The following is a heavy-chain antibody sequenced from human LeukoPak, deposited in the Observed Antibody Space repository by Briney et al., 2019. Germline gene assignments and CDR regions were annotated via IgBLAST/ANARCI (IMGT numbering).Heavy chain of an antibody. J-gene: IGHJ3*02. Sequence: SETLSLTCAVYGGSFSGYYWSWIRQPPGKGLEWIGEINHSGSTNCNPSLKSRVTISVDTSKNQFSLKLSSVTAADTAVYYCARADGHYYGSSAAVGAFDIWGQGTRVTVSS. CDR3: ARADGHYYGSSAAVGAFDI. V-gene: IGHV4-34*01. D-gene: IGHD3-22*01. CDR2: INHSGST. CDR1: GGSFSGYY.